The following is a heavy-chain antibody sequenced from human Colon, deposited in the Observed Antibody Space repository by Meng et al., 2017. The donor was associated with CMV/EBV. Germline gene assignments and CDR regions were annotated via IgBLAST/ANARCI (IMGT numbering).Heavy chain of an antibody. CDR3: ARRGVRSSSGSGY. J-gene: IGHJ4*02. V-gene: IGHV4-39*01. CDR2: IYYTGST. Sequence: GSLSLTCTVSGGSISSSNYYWDWIRQPPGKGLEWIGTIYYTGSTYYKPSLSSRVTLSVDTSKNQFSLKLNSVTAADTAIYYCARRGVRSSSGSGYWGQGTLVTVSS. CDR1: GGSISSSNYY. D-gene: IGHD3-10*01.